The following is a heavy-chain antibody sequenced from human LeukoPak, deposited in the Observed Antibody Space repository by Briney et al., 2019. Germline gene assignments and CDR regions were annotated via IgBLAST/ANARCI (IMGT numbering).Heavy chain of an antibody. CDR1: RFTFSSYA. Sequence: GGSLRLSCAASRFTFSSYAMSWVRQAPGKGLEWVSAISGSGGSTYYADSVKGRFTISRDNSKNTLYLQMNSLRAEDTAVYYCAKDKGYSSGWYFNWFDPWGQGTLVTVSS. J-gene: IGHJ5*02. CDR3: AKDKGYSSGWYFNWFDP. D-gene: IGHD6-19*01. V-gene: IGHV3-23*01. CDR2: ISGSGGST.